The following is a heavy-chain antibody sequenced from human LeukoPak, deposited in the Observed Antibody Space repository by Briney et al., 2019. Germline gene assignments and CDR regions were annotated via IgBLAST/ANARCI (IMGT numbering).Heavy chain of an antibody. CDR3: ARGDYYDSSPLGY. J-gene: IGHJ4*02. D-gene: IGHD3-22*01. V-gene: IGHV4-59*01. CDR2: IHYSGST. CDR1: NGPINTYQ. Sequence: SETLSLTCTVSNGPINTYQWSWLRQPPGKGLEWIGNIHYSGSTNYNPSLKSRVTISVDTSKNQFSLKLTSVTAADTAVYYCARGDYYDSSPLGYWGRGTLVTVSS.